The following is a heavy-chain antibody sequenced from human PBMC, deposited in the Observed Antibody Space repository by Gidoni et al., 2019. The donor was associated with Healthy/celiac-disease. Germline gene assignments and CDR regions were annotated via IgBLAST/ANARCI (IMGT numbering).Heavy chain of an antibody. CDR3: ASSVAFDI. CDR2: IYPGDSDT. J-gene: IGHJ3*02. Sequence: EWMGIIYPGDSDTRYSPSFQGQVTISADKSISTAYLQWSSLKASDTAMYYCASSVAFDIWGQGTMVTVSS. V-gene: IGHV5-51*01.